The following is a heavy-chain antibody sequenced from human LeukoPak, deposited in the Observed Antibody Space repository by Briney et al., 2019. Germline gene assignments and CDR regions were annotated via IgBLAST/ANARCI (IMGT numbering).Heavy chain of an antibody. V-gene: IGHV3-15*01. Sequence: GGSLRLSCAASGFTFSHAWMSWVRQAPEKGLEWVGRIKGKTDGGTTDYAASVKGRFTISRDDSKNTLYLQMNSLKTEDTAVYYCTVVNYGSGSYPLGYWGQGTLVTVSS. J-gene: IGHJ4*02. CDR1: GFTFSHAW. CDR2: IKGKTDGGTT. D-gene: IGHD3-10*01. CDR3: TVVNYGSGSYPLGY.